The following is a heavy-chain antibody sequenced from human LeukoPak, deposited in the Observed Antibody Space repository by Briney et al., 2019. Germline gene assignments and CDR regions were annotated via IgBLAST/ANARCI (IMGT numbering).Heavy chain of an antibody. D-gene: IGHD2-2*01. CDR2: ISAYNANT. CDR1: GYSFTTYG. Sequence: ASVKVSCKASGYSFTTYGISWVRQAPGQGLEWMGWISAYNANTNYALKLQGRVTMTTDTSTSTAYMELRSLRSDDTAVYYCARDGHSSTYYYYYYMDVWGKGTTVTVSS. J-gene: IGHJ6*03. V-gene: IGHV1-18*01. CDR3: ARDGHSSTYYYYYYMDV.